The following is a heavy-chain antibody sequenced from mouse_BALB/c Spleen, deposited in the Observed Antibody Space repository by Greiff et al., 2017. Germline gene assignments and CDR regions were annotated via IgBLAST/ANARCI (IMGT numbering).Heavy chain of an antibody. J-gene: IGHJ2*01. V-gene: IGHV1-87*01. CDR1: GYTFTSYW. Sequence: QVQLQQSGAELARPGASVKLSCKASGYTFTSYWMQWVKQRPGQGLEWIGAIYPGDGDTRYTQKFKGKATLTADKSSSTAYMQLSSLASEDSAVYYCARWGGDYDWGQGTTLTVSS. CDR2: IYPGDGDT. D-gene: IGHD2-4*01. CDR3: ARWGGDYD.